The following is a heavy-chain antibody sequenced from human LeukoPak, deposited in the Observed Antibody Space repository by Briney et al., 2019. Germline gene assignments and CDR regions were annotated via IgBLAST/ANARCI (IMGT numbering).Heavy chain of an antibody. Sequence: SETLSLTCTVSGGSISSYYWSWIRQPPGKGLEWSGDIYYSGSTNYNPSVKSRVTISVDTSKNQFSLKLSSVTAADTAVYYCARVRRYYDYVWGSYRPTNSDYWGQGTLVTVSS. D-gene: IGHD3-16*02. CDR2: IYYSGST. CDR1: GGSISSYY. CDR3: ARVRRYYDYVWGSYRPTNSDY. J-gene: IGHJ4*02. V-gene: IGHV4-59*12.